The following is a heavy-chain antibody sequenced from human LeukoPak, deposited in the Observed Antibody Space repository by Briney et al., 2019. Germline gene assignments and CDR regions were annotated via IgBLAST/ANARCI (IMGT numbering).Heavy chain of an antibody. V-gene: IGHV1-18*01. CDR2: ISGYNGNT. J-gene: IGHJ4*02. CDR1: GYTFTSYD. CDR3: ARDGSVSSGYPNY. D-gene: IGHD3-22*01. Sequence: ASVKVSCKASGYTFTSYDFNWVRQATGQGLEWMGWISGYNGNTNYAQKLQGRVTMTTDISTSTAYMELRSLRSDDTAVYYCARDGSVSSGYPNYWGQGTLVTVSS.